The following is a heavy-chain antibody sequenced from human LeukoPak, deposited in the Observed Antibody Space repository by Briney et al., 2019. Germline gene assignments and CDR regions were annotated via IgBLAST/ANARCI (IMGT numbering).Heavy chain of an antibody. CDR2: ISGSGSST. CDR1: GFIFSSYA. CDR3: AKGPQGIAVAGNEYFQN. V-gene: IGHV3-23*01. Sequence: PGGSLRLSCAASGFIFSSYAMSWVRQAPGKGLEWVSAISGSGSSTSYADSVKGRVTISRDNSKNTLYLQMNSLRAEDTAVYYCAKGPQGIAVAGNEYFQNWGQGTLVTVSS. D-gene: IGHD6-19*01. J-gene: IGHJ1*01.